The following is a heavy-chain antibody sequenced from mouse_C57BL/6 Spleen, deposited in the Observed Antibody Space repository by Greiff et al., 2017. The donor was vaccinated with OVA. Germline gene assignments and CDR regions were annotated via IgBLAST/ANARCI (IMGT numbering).Heavy chain of an antibody. Sequence: EVQLQQSGPELVKPGASVKIPCKASGYTFTDYNMDWVKQSHGKSLEWIGDINPNNGGTIYNQKFKGKATLTVDKSSSTAYMELRSLTSEDTAVYYCARRGHMEAYYSNSFDYWGQGTTLTVSS. V-gene: IGHV1-18*01. J-gene: IGHJ2*01. D-gene: IGHD2-5*01. CDR3: ARRGHMEAYYSNSFDY. CDR1: GYTFTDYN. CDR2: INPNNGGT.